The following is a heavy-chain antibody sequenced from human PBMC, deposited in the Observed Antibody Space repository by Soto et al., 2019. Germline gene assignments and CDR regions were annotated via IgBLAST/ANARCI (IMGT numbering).Heavy chain of an antibody. D-gene: IGHD3-10*01. V-gene: IGHV4-30-4*01. CDR1: GGSISSGDYY. Sequence: QVQLQESGPGLVKPSQTLSLTCTVSGGSISSGDYYWSWIRQPPGKGLEWIGYIYYSGSTYYNPSLQRRVTISVDTSKNQFSLKLSSVTAADTAVYYCARVGGFGATTIDYWGQGTLVTVSS. CDR2: IYYSGST. CDR3: ARVGGFGATTIDY. J-gene: IGHJ4*02.